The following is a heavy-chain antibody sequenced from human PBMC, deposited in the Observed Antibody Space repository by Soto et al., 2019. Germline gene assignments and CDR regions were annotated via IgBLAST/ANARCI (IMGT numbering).Heavy chain of an antibody. V-gene: IGHV3-23*01. CDR2: ISGSGGST. CDR3: AKAYHFDPYFDY. Sequence: EVQLLESGGGLVQPGGSLRLSCAASGFTFSSYAMSWVRQAPGKGLEWVSAISGSGGSTYYADSVKGRFTISRDNSKNTLYLKMNSVGAEDTSLYYCAKAYHFDPYFDYWGQGTLVTVSS. D-gene: IGHD2-2*01. J-gene: IGHJ4*02. CDR1: GFTFSSYA.